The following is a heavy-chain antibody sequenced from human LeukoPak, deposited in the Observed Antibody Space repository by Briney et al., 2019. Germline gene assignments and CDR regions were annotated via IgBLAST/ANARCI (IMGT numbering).Heavy chain of an antibody. CDR3: ARIYYGSGTPPH. CDR1: GFTFSRYS. V-gene: IGHV3-21*01. J-gene: IGHJ4*02. Sequence: GGSLRLSCVGSGFTFSRYSMNWVRQAPGKGLEWVSSISSSSSYIYYADSVKGRFTISRDNAKNSLFLQMNSLRDEDTAVYYCARIYYGSGTPPHWGQGTLVTVSS. CDR2: ISSSSSYI. D-gene: IGHD3-10*01.